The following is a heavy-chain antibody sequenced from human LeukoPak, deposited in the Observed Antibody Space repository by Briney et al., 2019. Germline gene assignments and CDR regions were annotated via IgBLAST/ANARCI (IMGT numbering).Heavy chain of an antibody. CDR1: GGSISSSSYY. J-gene: IGHJ4*02. Sequence: PSETLSLTCTVSGGSISSSSYYWGWIRQPPGKGLEWIGSIYYSGSTYYNPSLKSRVTISVDTSKNQFALKLSSVTAADTAVYYCARPLLGRPTRYWSSTSGHAPFDYWGQGALVSLSS. CDR3: ARPLLGRPTRYWSSTSGHAPFDY. V-gene: IGHV4-39*01. CDR2: IYYSGST. D-gene: IGHD2-2*01.